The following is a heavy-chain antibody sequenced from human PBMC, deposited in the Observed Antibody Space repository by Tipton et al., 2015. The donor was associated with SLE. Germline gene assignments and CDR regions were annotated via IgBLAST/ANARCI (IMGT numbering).Heavy chain of an antibody. D-gene: IGHD3-16*01. J-gene: IGHJ4*02. V-gene: IGHV1-69*16. CDR3: ARDHPDSKAFGF. CDR1: GDNFGGST. Sequence: QLVQSGAEVKGPGSSVKVSCKASGDNFGGSTFTWLQQSPGQGLECLGFIIPLLGTKYAQKFQGRVTITTDESSTTAYMELSSLTSGDTAVYYCARDHPDSKAFGFWGQGTLVTVSS. CDR2: IIPLLGT.